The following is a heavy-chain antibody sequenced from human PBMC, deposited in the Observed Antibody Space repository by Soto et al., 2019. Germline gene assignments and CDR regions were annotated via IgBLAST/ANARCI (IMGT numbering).Heavy chain of an antibody. Sequence: GASVKVSCKASGYSFTSNYMHWVRQAPGQGLEWMGIINPNGGRTSYAQKFQGRVTMTRDASTGTVYMELSSLRSEDTAVYYCARGDVLMVYASDYWGQGTLVTVSS. J-gene: IGHJ4*02. CDR2: INPNGGRT. CDR3: ARGDVLMVYASDY. CDR1: GYSFTSNY. V-gene: IGHV1-46*01. D-gene: IGHD2-8*01.